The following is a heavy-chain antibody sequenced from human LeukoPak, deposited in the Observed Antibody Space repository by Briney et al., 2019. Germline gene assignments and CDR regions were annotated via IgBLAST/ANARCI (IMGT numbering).Heavy chain of an antibody. D-gene: IGHD5-12*01. Sequence: PGGSLRLSCAASGFTFSSHSMNWVRQAPGKGLEWVSSISSSSSYIYYADSVKGRFTISRGNAKNSLYLQMHSLRAEDTAVYYCARYSGYDDYWGQGTLVTVSS. CDR1: GFTFSSHS. CDR3: ARYSGYDDY. CDR2: ISSSSSYI. J-gene: IGHJ4*02. V-gene: IGHV3-21*01.